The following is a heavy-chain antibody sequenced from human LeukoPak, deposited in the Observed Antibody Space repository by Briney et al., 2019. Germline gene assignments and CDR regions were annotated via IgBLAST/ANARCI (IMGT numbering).Heavy chain of an antibody. CDR2: TYYRSKWYN. V-gene: IGHV6-1*01. D-gene: IGHD1-14*01. Sequence: SQTLSLTCAISGDSVFSNSAAWNWIRQSPSRGLEWLGRTYYRSKWYNDYAVSVKSRITINPDTSKNQFSLQLNSVTPEDTAVYYCARALSTRKYYYYYYMDVWGKGTTVTVSS. J-gene: IGHJ6*03. CDR3: ARALSTRKYYYYYYMDV. CDR1: GDSVFSNSAA.